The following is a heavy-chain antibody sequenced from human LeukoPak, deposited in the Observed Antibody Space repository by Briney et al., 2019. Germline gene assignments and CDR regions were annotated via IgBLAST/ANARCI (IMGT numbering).Heavy chain of an antibody. D-gene: IGHD2-2*01. V-gene: IGHV3-15*01. Sequence: GGSLRLSCAASGFTFSHAWMSWVRQAPGKGLEWVGRIKSNTDGGTTGYAAPVTGRFTISRDDSKNTLYLQMNSLRAEDTAVYYCARGVPAAISDWYFDLWGRGTLVTVSS. CDR1: GFTFSHAW. CDR2: IKSNTDGGTT. J-gene: IGHJ2*01. CDR3: ARGVPAAISDWYFDL.